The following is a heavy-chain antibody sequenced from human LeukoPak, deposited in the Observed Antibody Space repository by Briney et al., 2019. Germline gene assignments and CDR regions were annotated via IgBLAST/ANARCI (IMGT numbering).Heavy chain of an antibody. CDR1: GFTFSSYS. D-gene: IGHD5-12*01. CDR3: ARGKWPLIIRWFDP. V-gene: IGHV3-21*01. CDR2: ISSSSSYI. Sequence: GGSLRLSCAASGFTFSSYSMNWVRQAPGKGLEWVSSISSSSSYIYYADSVKGRFTISRDNAKNSLYLQMNSLRAEDTAVYYCARGKWPLIIRWFDPWGQGTLVTVSP. J-gene: IGHJ5*02.